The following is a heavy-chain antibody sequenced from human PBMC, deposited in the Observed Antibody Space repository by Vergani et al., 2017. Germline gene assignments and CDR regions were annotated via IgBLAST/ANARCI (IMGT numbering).Heavy chain of an antibody. J-gene: IGHJ6*03. V-gene: IGHV3-9*01. CDR2: ISWNSGSI. CDR1: GFTFDDYA. CDR3: AKQGGVDYYYYMDV. D-gene: IGHD2-15*01. Sequence: EVQLVESGGGLVQPGRSLRLSCAASGFTFDDYAMHWVRQAPGKGLEWVSGISWNSGSIGYAGSVKGRFNISRDNAKNSLYLQRNSLRAEDTALYYCAKQGGVDYYYYMDVWGKGTTVTVS.